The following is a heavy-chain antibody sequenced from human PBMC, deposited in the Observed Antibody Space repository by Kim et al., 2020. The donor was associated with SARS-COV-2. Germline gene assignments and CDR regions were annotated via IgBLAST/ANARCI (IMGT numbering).Heavy chain of an antibody. CDR3: AREARGVPAAVDY. CDR1: GGTFSSYA. J-gene: IGHJ4*02. D-gene: IGHD2-2*01. V-gene: IGHV1-69*04. CDR2: IIPILGIA. Sequence: SVKVSCKASGGTFSSYAISWVRQAPGQGLEWMGRIIPILGIANYAQKFQGRVTITADKSTSTAYMELSSLRSEDTAVYYCAREARGVPAAVDYWGQGTLVTVSS.